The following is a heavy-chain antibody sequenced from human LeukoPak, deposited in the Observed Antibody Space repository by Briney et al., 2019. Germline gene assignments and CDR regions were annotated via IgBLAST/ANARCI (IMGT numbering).Heavy chain of an antibody. D-gene: IGHD3-22*01. V-gene: IGHV1-2*02. CDR2: INPNSGGT. J-gene: IGHJ4*02. CDR3: ARYYYDSSGYYLSEPFDY. Sequence: ASVKVSCKASGYTFTGYYMHWVRQAPGQGLEWMGWINPNSGGTNYAQKFQGRVTMTRDTSISTAYRELSRLRSDGTAVYYCARYYYDSSGYYLSEPFDYWGQGTLVTVSS. CDR1: GYTFTGYY.